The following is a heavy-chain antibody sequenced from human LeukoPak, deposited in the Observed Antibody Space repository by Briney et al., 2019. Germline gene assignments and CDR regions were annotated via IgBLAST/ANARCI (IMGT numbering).Heavy chain of an antibody. D-gene: IGHD3-10*01. J-gene: IGHJ4*02. CDR1: GHTFTSYA. CDR3: ARDLGWFGELPFDY. CDR2: INAGNGNT. V-gene: IGHV1-3*01. Sequence: ASVTVSCKASGHTFTSYAMHWVRQAPGQRLEWMGWINAGNGNTKYSQKFQGRVTITRDTSASTAYMELSSLRSEDTAVYYCARDLGWFGELPFDYWGQGTLVTVSS.